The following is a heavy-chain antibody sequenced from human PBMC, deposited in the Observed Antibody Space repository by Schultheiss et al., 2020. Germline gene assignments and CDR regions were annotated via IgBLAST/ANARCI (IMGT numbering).Heavy chain of an antibody. Sequence: SETLSLTCAVSGGSISSGGYSWSWIRQPPGKGLEWIGYIYYSGSTYYNPSLKSRVTISVDTSKNQFSLKLSSVTAADTAVYYCARDDWGAFDIWGQGTMVTVSS. D-gene: IGHD2-21*01. J-gene: IGHJ3*02. CDR1: GGSISSGGYS. V-gene: IGHV4-30-4*07. CDR3: ARDDWGAFDI. CDR2: IYYSGST.